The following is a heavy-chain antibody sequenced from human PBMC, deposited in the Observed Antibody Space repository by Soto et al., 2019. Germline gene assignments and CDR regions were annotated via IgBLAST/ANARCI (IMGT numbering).Heavy chain of an antibody. Sequence: GGSLRLSCAASGFTFSSYAMSWVRQAPGKGLEWVSAISGSGGSTYYADSVKGRFTISRDNSKNTLYLQMNSLRAEDTAVYYCVKVGEGKYYGSGSYYNGWYFDYWGQGTLVTVSS. CDR3: VKVGEGKYYGSGSYYNGWYFDY. D-gene: IGHD3-10*01. CDR2: ISGSGGST. V-gene: IGHV3-23*01. J-gene: IGHJ4*02. CDR1: GFTFSSYA.